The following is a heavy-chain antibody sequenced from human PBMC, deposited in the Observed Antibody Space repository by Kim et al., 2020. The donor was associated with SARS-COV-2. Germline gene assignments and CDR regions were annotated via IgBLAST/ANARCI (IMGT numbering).Heavy chain of an antibody. Sequence: SVKVSCKASGGTFSSYAISWVRQAPGQGLEWMGGIIPIFGTANYAQKFQGRVTITADESTSTAYMELSSLRSEDTAVYYCARHGAALGVEMATIAGMDVWGQGTTVTVSS. CDR2: IIPIFGTA. CDR1: GGTFSSYA. V-gene: IGHV1-69*13. D-gene: IGHD5-12*01. J-gene: IGHJ6*02. CDR3: ARHGAALGVEMATIAGMDV.